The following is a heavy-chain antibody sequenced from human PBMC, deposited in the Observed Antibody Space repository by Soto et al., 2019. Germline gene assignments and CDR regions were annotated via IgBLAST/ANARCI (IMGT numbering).Heavy chain of an antibody. CDR3: ARVYCSSTSCYSGYFDY. V-gene: IGHV1-46*01. CDR2: INPSAGST. D-gene: IGHD2-2*02. CDR1: GYTLTSYY. J-gene: IGHJ4*02. Sequence: ASVKVSCKASGYTLTSYYMHWVRQAPGQGLEWMGIINPSAGSTSYAQKFQGRVTMTRDTSTSTVYMELSSLRSEDTAVYYCARVYCSSTSCYSGYFDYWGQGTLVTVSS.